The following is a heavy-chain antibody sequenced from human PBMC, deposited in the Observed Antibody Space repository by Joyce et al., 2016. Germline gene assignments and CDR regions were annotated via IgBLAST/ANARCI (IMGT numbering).Heavy chain of an antibody. J-gene: IGHJ4*02. CDR1: GCTFNPYA. V-gene: IGHV3-23*04. Sequence: EVLLVESGGGLVQPGGSLRLSCAASGCTFNPYALGWVRLAPGNGLAGVSAISSSGAGTYYAASVKGRYTIDRDNSKNTVYLQMKSLRAEDAAIYYCAREKLSDYFDISGDFDYWCQGVLVTVSS. CDR3: AREKLSDYFDISGDFDY. D-gene: IGHD3-22*01. CDR2: ISSSGAGT.